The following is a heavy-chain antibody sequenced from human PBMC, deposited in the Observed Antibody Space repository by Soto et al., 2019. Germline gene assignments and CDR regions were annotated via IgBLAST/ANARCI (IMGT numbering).Heavy chain of an antibody. CDR2: IYPGDSDT. J-gene: IGHJ6*02. V-gene: IGHV5-51*01. CDR3: AKELAPGLVRTYRYYYGMDV. CDR1: GYSFTSYW. D-gene: IGHD3-10*01. Sequence: GESLKISCSGSGYSFTSYWIGWVRQMPWKGLEWMGIIYPGDSDTRYSPSFQGRFTISRDNSKNTLYLQMNSLRAEDTAVYYCAKELAPGLVRTYRYYYGMDVWGQGTTVTVSS.